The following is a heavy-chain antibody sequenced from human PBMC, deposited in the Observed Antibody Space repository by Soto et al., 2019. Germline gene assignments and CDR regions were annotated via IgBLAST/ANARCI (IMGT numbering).Heavy chain of an antibody. CDR3: AKAYYGSGSYRGYYYYYYMDV. J-gene: IGHJ6*03. D-gene: IGHD3-10*01. CDR2: ISYDGSNK. V-gene: IGHV3-30*18. CDR1: GFTFSSYG. Sequence: QVQLVESGGGVVLPGRSLRLSCAASGFTFSSYGMHWVRQAPGKGLEWVAVISYDGSNKYYADSVKGRFTISRDNSKNTLYLQMNSLRAEDTAVYYCAKAYYGSGSYRGYYYYYYMDVWGKGTTVTVSS.